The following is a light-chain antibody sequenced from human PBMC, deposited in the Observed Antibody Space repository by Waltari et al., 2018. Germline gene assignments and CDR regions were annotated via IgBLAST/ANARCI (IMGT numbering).Light chain of an antibody. Sequence: DIQITPSPSPLSGSVGDRVTIPFRASQSITFLLNWNRQKPGEAPELLIYAASYRLGGVPSRFSGSGSGTDYTLTISSLQPEDFATYYCQQTYSVPPTFGQGTRVDVK. V-gene: IGKV1-39*01. CDR2: AAS. J-gene: IGKJ1*01. CDR3: QQTYSVPPT. CDR1: QSITFL.